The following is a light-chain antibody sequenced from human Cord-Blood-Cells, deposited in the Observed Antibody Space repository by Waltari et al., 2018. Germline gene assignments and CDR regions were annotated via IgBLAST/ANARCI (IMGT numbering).Light chain of an antibody. J-gene: IGLJ3*02. CDR1: RRHTGSYTL. CDR3: CSYAGSSTWV. Sequence: QSALTQPASVSGSPGHSITISCTGTRRHTGSYTLVSCYQQHPGKAPKLMIYAGSKRPSGVSNRFSGSKSGNTASLTISGLQAEDEADYYCCSYAGSSTWVFGGGTKLTVL. V-gene: IGLV2-23*01. CDR2: AGS.